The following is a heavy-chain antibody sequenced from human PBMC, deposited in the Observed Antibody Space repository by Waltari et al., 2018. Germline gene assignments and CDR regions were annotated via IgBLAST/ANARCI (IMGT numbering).Heavy chain of an antibody. Sequence: QVQLVQSGAEVKKPGASVKVSCKASGYTFTGCYMHWVRPAHGQGLEWMGWINPNSGGTNYAQKFQGRVTMTRDTSISTAYMELSRLRSDDTAVYYCARTGAAGTGGGVFVGWGQGTLVTVSS. D-gene: IGHD6-13*01. J-gene: IGHJ4*02. CDR3: ARTGAAGTGGGVFVG. V-gene: IGHV1-2*02. CDR2: INPNSGGT. CDR1: GYTFTGCY.